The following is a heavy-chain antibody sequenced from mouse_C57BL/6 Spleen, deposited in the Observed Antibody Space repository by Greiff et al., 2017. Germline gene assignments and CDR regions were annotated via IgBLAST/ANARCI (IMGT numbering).Heavy chain of an antibody. CDR3: APTVVARNAMDY. J-gene: IGHJ4*01. V-gene: IGHV1-74*01. Sequence: QVQLQQPGAELVKPGASVKVSCKASGYTFTSYWMHWVKQRPGQGLEWIGRIHPSDSDTNYNQKFKGKATLTVDKSSSTAYMQLSSLTSADSAVYYCAPTVVARNAMDYWGQGTSVTVSS. CDR1: GYTFTSYW. D-gene: IGHD1-1*01. CDR2: IHPSDSDT.